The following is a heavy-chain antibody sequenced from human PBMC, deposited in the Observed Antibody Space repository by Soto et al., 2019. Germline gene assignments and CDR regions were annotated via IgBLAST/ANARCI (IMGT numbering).Heavy chain of an antibody. J-gene: IGHJ6*02. Sequence: QVQLVQSGAEVKKPGSSVKVSCKASGGTFSTYALSWVRQAPGQGLEWMGGIIPIVGTANYAQKFQGRVTITADESTSTAYMELSSLRSEDTAVYYCASPLEGYHDSSGYNYYYGMDVWGQGTTVTVSS. CDR2: IIPIVGTA. CDR1: GGTFSTYA. D-gene: IGHD3-22*01. CDR3: ASPLEGYHDSSGYNYYYGMDV. V-gene: IGHV1-69*01.